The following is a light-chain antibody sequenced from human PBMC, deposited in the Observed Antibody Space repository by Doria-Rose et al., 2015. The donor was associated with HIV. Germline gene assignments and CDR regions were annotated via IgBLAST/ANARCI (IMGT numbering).Light chain of an antibody. CDR2: WAS. CDR3: QQYYDTPS. Sequence: TQSPESLGMSLGERATLNCESNQSLLYTSKNYLAWYQQKPGQPPKLLIYWASTRQSGVPARFSGSASGTDFSLTISSLEAEDVAVYYCQQYYDTPSFGPGTTVDIK. CDR1: QSLLYTSKNY. J-gene: IGKJ3*01. V-gene: IGKV4-1*01.